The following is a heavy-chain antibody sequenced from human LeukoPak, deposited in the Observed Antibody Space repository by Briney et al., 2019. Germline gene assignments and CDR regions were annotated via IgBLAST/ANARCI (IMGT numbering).Heavy chain of an antibody. CDR3: AREAGGQQLVHAFDI. CDR2: IYYSGST. J-gene: IGHJ3*02. V-gene: IGHV4-59*01. CDR1: GGSISNYY. Sequence: SETLSLTCTVSGGSISNYYWSWIRQPPGKGLEWIGYIYYSGSTNYNPSLKSRVTISVDTSKNQFSLKLSSVTAADTAVYYCAREAGGQQLVHAFDIWGQGTMVTVSS. D-gene: IGHD6-13*01.